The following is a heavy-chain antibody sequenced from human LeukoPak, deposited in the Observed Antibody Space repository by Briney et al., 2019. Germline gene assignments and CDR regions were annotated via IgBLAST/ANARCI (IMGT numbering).Heavy chain of an antibody. J-gene: IGHJ4*02. Sequence: PGESLRLSCAASGFTFSSYEMNWVRQAPGKGLEWVSYISSSGSTIYYADSVKGRFTISRDNAKNTLYLQMNSLRAEDTAVYYCARGSGVLRYFDWLKLNHYFDYWGQGTLVTVSS. V-gene: IGHV3-48*03. CDR3: ARGSGVLRYFDWLKLNHYFDY. CDR1: GFTFSSYE. CDR2: ISSSGSTI. D-gene: IGHD3-9*01.